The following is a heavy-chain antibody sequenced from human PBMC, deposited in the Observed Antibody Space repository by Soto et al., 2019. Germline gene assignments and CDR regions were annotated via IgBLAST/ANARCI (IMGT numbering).Heavy chain of an antibody. Sequence: QVQLVESGGGVVQPGRSLRLSCAASGFTFSSYGMHWVRQAPGKGLEWGAVISYDGSNKYYADSVKGRFTISRDNSKNTLYLQMNSLRAEDTAVYYCAKDLIRGIAARPLDYWGQGTLVTVSS. J-gene: IGHJ4*02. CDR1: GFTFSSYG. V-gene: IGHV3-30*18. D-gene: IGHD6-6*01. CDR3: AKDLIRGIAARPLDY. CDR2: ISYDGSNK.